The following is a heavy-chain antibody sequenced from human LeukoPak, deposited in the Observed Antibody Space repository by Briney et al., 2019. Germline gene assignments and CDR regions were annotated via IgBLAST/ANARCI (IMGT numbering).Heavy chain of an antibody. J-gene: IGHJ3*02. Sequence: GGSLRLSCAASGFTFSSYAMGWVRQAPGKGLEWVSAIGDSGGSTYYADSVKGRFTISRDNFKNTLYLQMNSLRGEDTAVYYCAKDLGLRGFDIWGQGTMVTVSS. V-gene: IGHV3-23*01. CDR3: AKDLGLRGFDI. CDR1: GFTFSSYA. CDR2: IGDSGGST. D-gene: IGHD3-10*01.